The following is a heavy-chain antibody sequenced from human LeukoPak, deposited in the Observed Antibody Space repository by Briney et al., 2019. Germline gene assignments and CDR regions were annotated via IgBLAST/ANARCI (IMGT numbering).Heavy chain of an antibody. Sequence: ASVKVSCKASGYTFTSYAMNWVRQAPGQGLEWMGWINTNTGNPTYAQGFTGRIVFSLDTSVSTAYLQISSLKAEDTAVYYCARDRPSPHTMVRGVNWFDPWGQGTLVTVSS. J-gene: IGHJ5*02. CDR2: INTNTGNP. CDR3: ARDRPSPHTMVRGVNWFDP. CDR1: GYTFTSYA. V-gene: IGHV7-4-1*02. D-gene: IGHD3-10*01.